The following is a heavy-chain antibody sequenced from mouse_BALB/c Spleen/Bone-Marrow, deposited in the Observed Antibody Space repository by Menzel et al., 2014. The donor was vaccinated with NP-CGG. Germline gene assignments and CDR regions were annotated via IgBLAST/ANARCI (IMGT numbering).Heavy chain of an antibody. Sequence: VQLQQSGAGLVKPGASVKLSCTASGFNIXDTYMHWVKQRPEQGLEWIGRIDPANGNTKYDPKFQGKATITVDTSSNTAYLQLSSLTSEDTAVYYCASYYYGSSLFAYWGQGTLVTVSA. D-gene: IGHD1-1*01. V-gene: IGHV14-3*02. CDR3: ASYYYGSSLFAY. CDR1: GFNIXDTY. J-gene: IGHJ3*01. CDR2: IDPANGNT.